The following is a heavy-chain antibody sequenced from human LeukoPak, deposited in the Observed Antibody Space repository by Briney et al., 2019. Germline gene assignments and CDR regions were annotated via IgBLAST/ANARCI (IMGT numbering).Heavy chain of an antibody. CDR3: TRLSGGNSDSYYYGLDV. CDR1: GFTFSGSA. V-gene: IGHV3-73*01. D-gene: IGHD4-23*01. CDR2: IKTKAESYAT. Sequence: GGSLRLSCAASGFTFSGSAIHWVRQASGKGLEWVARIKTKAESYATAYVASVKGRFTISRDDSKNTAYLQMDSLKTEDTAMYYCTRLSGGNSDSYYYGLDVWGQGATVTVSS. J-gene: IGHJ6*02.